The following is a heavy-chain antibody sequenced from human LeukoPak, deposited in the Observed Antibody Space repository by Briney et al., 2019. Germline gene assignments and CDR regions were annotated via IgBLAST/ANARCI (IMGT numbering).Heavy chain of an antibody. Sequence: SVKVSCKASGGTFSSYAISWVRQAPGQGLEWMGGIIPIFGTANYAQKFQGRVTIIADESTSTAYMELSSLRSEDTAVYYCARGVVGATTGAYSFDYWGRGTWSPSPQ. V-gene: IGHV1-69*13. CDR3: ARGVVGATTGAYSFDY. D-gene: IGHD1-26*01. CDR1: GGTFSSYA. CDR2: IIPIFGTA. J-gene: IGHJ4*02.